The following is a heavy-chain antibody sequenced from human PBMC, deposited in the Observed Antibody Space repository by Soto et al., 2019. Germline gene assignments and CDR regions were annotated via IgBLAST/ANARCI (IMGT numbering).Heavy chain of an antibody. CDR2: MFYGGST. CDR3: ATTGMGITLYYYYHGMDV. D-gene: IGHD3-10*01. Sequence: EVQLVESGGGLVQPGGSLRLSCAASGFTVSTHYMTWVRQAPGKGLEWVSVMFYGGSTYYADSVKGRFTISRDDSENTLYLQMNSLRAEVTAVYYCATTGMGITLYYYYHGMDVWGQGTTVTVSS. V-gene: IGHV3-66*01. J-gene: IGHJ6*02. CDR1: GFTVSTHY.